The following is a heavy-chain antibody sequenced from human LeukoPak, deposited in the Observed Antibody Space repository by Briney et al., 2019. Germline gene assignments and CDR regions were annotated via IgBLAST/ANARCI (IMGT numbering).Heavy chain of an antibody. J-gene: IGHJ4*02. V-gene: IGHV3-11*04. CDR3: ARGLAVAANCFDY. CDR2: ISSSGGTV. D-gene: IGHD6-19*01. CDR1: GFTFKNYF. Sequence: GGSLRPCCAASGFTFKNYFMSWVRHAPGEGLEWDSYISSSGGTVYYAGSVKGRFTVSRDNAKNSLYLQMNSLRAEDTAVYYCARGLAVAANCFDYWGQGTLVTVSS.